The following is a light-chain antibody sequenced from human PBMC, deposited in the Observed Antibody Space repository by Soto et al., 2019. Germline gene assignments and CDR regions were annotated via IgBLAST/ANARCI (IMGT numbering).Light chain of an antibody. CDR3: QQSNNWPPLT. CDR2: GVS. CDR1: QSVAGN. V-gene: IGKV3-15*01. Sequence: EIVITQSPATLSVSPGERATLSCRASQSVAGNLAWYQQKPGQPPRLLIYGVSTRATGVPARFSGSGSETDFSLTISSLQIEDFALYYCQQSNNWPPLTFGGGTKVDIK. J-gene: IGKJ4*01.